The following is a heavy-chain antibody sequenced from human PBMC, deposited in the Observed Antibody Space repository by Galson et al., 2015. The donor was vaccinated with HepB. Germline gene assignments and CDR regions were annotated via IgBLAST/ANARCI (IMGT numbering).Heavy chain of an antibody. Sequence: SVKVSCKASGYTFTSYGISWVRQAPGQGLEWMGWISAYNGNTNYAQKLQGRVTITADESTSTAYMELSSLRSEDTAVYYCARGYYYDSSGYYYFDYWGQGTLVTVSS. V-gene: IGHV1-18*04. CDR3: ARGYYYDSSGYYYFDY. D-gene: IGHD3-22*01. CDR1: GYTFTSYG. J-gene: IGHJ4*02. CDR2: ISAYNGNT.